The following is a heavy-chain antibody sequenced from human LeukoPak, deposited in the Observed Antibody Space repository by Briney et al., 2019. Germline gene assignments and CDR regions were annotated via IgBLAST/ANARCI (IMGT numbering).Heavy chain of an antibody. CDR1: GGSISSSSYY. J-gene: IGHJ5*02. CDR3: ARVARLSSHTVRFDP. Sequence: SETLSLTCTVSGGSISSSSYYWGWIRQPPGKGLEWIGSIYYSGSTYYNPSLKSRVTISVDTSKNQFSLKLSSVTAADTAVYYCARVARLSSHTVRFDPWGQGTLVTVSS. D-gene: IGHD2-21*01. V-gene: IGHV4-39*07. CDR2: IYYSGST.